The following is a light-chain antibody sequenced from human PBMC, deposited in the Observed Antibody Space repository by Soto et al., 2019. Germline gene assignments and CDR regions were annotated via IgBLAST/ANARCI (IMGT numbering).Light chain of an antibody. J-gene: IGKJ4*01. Sequence: EIVLTQSPATLSVSPGERATLSCRASQSVTRYVAWYQHKPGQAPRLLAYDASARAAGVPARFSGSGSGTDFTLTISSLEPEDFAIYYCQQYNSYSLTFGGGTKVEIK. CDR3: QQYNSYSLT. CDR1: QSVTRY. V-gene: IGKV3-11*01. CDR2: DAS.